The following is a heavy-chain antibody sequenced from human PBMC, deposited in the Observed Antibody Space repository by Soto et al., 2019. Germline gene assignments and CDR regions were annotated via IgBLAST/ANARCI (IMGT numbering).Heavy chain of an antibody. CDR3: AREDGYGDPGSAFDI. J-gene: IGHJ3*02. CDR2: IYYSGST. Sequence: QVQLQESGPGLVKPSQTLSLTCTVSGGSISSGDYYWSWIRQPPGKGLEWIGYIYYSGSTYYNPSLKGRVTISLNTSKNQFSLKLSFVTAADTAVYYCAREDGYGDPGSAFDIWGQGTMVTVFS. D-gene: IGHD4-17*01. V-gene: IGHV4-30-4*01. CDR1: GGSISSGDYY.